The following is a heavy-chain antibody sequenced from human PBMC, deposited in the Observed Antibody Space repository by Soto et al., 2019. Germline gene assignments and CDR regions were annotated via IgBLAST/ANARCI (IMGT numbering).Heavy chain of an antibody. V-gene: IGHV3-13*01. J-gene: IGHJ4*02. Sequence: EVQLVESGGGMVQPGGSLKLSCAGSEFTFSVYDMHWVRQPIGKGLEWVSAISPAGDTYYSDSVKGRFTISRENAKDSLYLQMNTLRAEDTAVYYCATDGLTPYWGQGTLVIGSS. CDR2: ISPAGDT. CDR1: EFTFSVYD. CDR3: ATDGLTPY. D-gene: IGHD2-21*01.